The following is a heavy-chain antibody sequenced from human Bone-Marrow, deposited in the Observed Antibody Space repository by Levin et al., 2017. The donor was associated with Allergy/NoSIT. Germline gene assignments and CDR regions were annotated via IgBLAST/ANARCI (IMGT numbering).Heavy chain of an antibody. J-gene: IGHJ4*02. V-gene: IGHV3-9*02. D-gene: IGHD3-10*01. CDR2: IIWNSGVT. CDR1: GFTSDDYG. Sequence: PGESLKISCAVSGFTSDDYGMHWVRQPPGKGLEWVSGIIWNSGVTGYADSVKGRFSISRDNAKKSLYLQMNSLRPEDTALYYCVKDTSPGGADYWGQGTLVTVSS. CDR3: VKDTSPGGADY.